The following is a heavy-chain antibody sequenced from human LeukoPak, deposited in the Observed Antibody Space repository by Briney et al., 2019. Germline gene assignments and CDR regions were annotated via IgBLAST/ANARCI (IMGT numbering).Heavy chain of an antibody. J-gene: IGHJ4*02. CDR1: GGTFSSYA. V-gene: IGHV1-69*04. D-gene: IGHD2-21*01. CDR2: IIPILGIA. CDR3: AKRHRRNYFDY. Sequence: SVKVSCKASGGTFSSYAISWVRQAPGQGLEWMGRIIPILGIANYAQKFQGRVTITADKSTSTAYMELSSLRSEDTAVYYCAKRHRRNYFDYWGQGTLVTVSS.